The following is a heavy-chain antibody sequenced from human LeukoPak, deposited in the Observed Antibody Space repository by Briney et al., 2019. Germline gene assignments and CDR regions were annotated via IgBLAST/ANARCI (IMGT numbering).Heavy chain of an antibody. V-gene: IGHV4-39*07. CDR2: INHSGST. J-gene: IGHJ4*02. D-gene: IGHD3-22*01. CDR1: GGSISSGGYY. CDR3: ARGRLYYYDSSGYPPDY. Sequence: SETLSLTCTVSGGSISSGGYYWSWIRQPPGKGLEWIGEINHSGSTNYNPSLKSRVTISVDTSKNQFSLKLSSVTAADTAVYYCARGRLYYYDSSGYPPDYWGQGTLVTVSS.